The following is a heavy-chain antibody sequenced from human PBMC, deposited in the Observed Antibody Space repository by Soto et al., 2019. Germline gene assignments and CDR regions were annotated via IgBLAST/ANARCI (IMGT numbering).Heavy chain of an antibody. D-gene: IGHD3-10*01. J-gene: IGHJ4*02. CDR2: IKSKTDGGTT. CDR3: ARPSLPSSGSYYSLLLNYFDY. Sequence: GGSLRLSCAASGFTFSNAWMNWVRQAPGKGLEWVGRIKSKTDGGTTYYAAPVKGRFTISRDNSKNTLYLQMNSLRAEDTAVYYCARPSLPSSGSYYSLLLNYFDYWGQGTLVTVSS. V-gene: IGHV3-15*07. CDR1: GFTFSNAW.